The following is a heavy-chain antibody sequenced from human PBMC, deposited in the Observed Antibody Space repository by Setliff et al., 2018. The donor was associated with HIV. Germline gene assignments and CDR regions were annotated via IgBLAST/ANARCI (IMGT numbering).Heavy chain of an antibody. Sequence: GESLKISCAASGFPFRSYWMAWVRQAPGKGLEWVANINEDGSEKYYVDSVKGRFSISRDSAENSLHLQMNSLGAEDTAVYYCARDEPTGGIDYWGQGTLVTAPQ. V-gene: IGHV3-7*01. CDR1: GFPFRSYW. CDR3: ARDEPTGGIDY. CDR2: INEDGSEK. D-gene: IGHD3-16*01. J-gene: IGHJ4*02.